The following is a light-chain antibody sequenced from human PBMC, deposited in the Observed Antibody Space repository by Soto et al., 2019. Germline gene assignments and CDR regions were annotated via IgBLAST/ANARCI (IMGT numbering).Light chain of an antibody. CDR2: DTN. Sequence: QAVVTQEPSLTVSPGGTVSLTCGSSTGAVTSGHYPYWFQQKPGQAPRTLIYDTNNRHSWTPARFSGSLLGGKAALTLSGAQTEDEADYYCLLSSSGARVFGGGTKLTVL. CDR3: LLSSSGARV. V-gene: IGLV7-46*01. CDR1: TGAVTSGHY. J-gene: IGLJ3*02.